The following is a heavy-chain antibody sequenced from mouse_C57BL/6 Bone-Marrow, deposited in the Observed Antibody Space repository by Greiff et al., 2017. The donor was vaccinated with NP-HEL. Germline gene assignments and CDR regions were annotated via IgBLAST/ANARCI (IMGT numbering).Heavy chain of an antibody. CDR3: ARWPAYYSNYGYFDV. V-gene: IGHV1-81*01. J-gene: IGHJ1*03. D-gene: IGHD2-5*01. CDR2: IYPRSGNT. CDR1: GYTFTSYG. Sequence: QVQLKESGAELARPGASVKLSCKASGYTFTSYGISWVKQRTGQGLEWIGEIYPRSGNTYYNEKFKGKATLTADKSSSTAYMELRSLTSEDSAVYFCARWPAYYSNYGYFDVGGTGTTVTVAS.